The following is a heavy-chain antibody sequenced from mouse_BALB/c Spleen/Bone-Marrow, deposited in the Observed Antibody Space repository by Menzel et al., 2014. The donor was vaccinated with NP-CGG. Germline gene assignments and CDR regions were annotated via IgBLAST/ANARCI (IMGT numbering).Heavy chain of an antibody. D-gene: IGHD1-2*01. J-gene: IGHJ2*01. CDR1: GYTFTSYY. V-gene: IGHV1-53*01. CDR2: INPSNGGA. CDR3: TRSTATFDY. Sequence: QVQLKASGAELVKPGASVKLSCKASGYTFTSYYMYWVKQRPGQGLEWIGEINPSNGGADFNEKFKIKATLTVDKSSSTAYMQLSSLTAEDSAVYFCTRSTATFDYWGQGTTLTVSS.